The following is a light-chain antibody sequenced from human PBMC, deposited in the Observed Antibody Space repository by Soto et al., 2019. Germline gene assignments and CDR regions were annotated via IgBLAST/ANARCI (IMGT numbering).Light chain of an antibody. CDR2: RNN. CDR3: AAWDDSVSGPV. J-gene: IGLJ2*01. V-gene: IGLV1-47*01. Sequence: QSVLTQPPSASGTPGQRVTISCSGSSSNIGSNYVYWYQQLPGTAPKLLIYRNNQRPSGVPDRFSGSKSGTSASLAISGLRPEDEADYYCAAWDDSVSGPVFGGGTKLTVL. CDR1: SSNIGSNY.